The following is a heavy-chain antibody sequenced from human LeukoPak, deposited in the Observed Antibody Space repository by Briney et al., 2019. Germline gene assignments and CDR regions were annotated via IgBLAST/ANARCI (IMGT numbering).Heavy chain of an antibody. CDR1: GYTFTGYY. CDR2: INPNSGGT. D-gene: IGHD2-2*01. V-gene: IGHV1-2*02. Sequence: ASVKVSCKASGYTFTGYYMHWVRQAPGQGLEWMGWINPNSGGTNYAQKSQGRVTMTRDTSISTAYMELSRLRSDDTAVYYCAREGYCSSTSCPNWFDPWGQGTLVTVSS. J-gene: IGHJ5*02. CDR3: AREGYCSSTSCPNWFDP.